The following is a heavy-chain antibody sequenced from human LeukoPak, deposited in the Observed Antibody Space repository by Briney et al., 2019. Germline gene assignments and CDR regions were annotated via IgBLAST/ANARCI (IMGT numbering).Heavy chain of an antibody. CDR2: IIPIFGTT. V-gene: IGHV1-69*06. J-gene: IGHJ4*02. CDR3: AAHSSSWLKAFDY. CDR1: GYTFTGYY. Sequence: SAKVSCKASGYTFTGYYMHWVRQAPGQGLEWMGGIIPIFGTTNYAQTFQGRVTITADKSTSTAYMELSSLKSEDTAVSYCAAHSSSWLKAFDYWGQGTLVTVSS. D-gene: IGHD6-13*01.